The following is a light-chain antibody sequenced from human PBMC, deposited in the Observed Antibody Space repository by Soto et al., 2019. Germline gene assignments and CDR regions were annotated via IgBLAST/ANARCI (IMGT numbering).Light chain of an antibody. Sequence: IVWTQSPGTLSLSPGERATLSWRASQSVSSSYLAWYQQKPGQAPRLLIYGASTGATGLPARLSGSGSGTDFTLTISRMEPEDFAVYYCQQYGSSSTFGQGTRLEIK. J-gene: IGKJ5*01. CDR1: QSVSSSY. CDR3: QQYGSSST. V-gene: IGKV3-20*01. CDR2: GAS.